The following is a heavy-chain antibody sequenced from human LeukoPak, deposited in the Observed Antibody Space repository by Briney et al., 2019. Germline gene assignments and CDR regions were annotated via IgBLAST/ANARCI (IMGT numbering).Heavy chain of an antibody. V-gene: IGHV5-51*01. CDR3: ARGASYCSSTSCYPDY. CDR1: GYSFTSYW. D-gene: IGHD2-2*01. Sequence: GESLKISGKGSGYSFTSYWIGGVRQMPGKGLEWMGIIYPGDSDTRYSPSFQGQVPISADKSISTAYLQWSRLRASDTAMYYCARGASYCSSTSCYPDYWGQGTLVTVSS. J-gene: IGHJ4*02. CDR2: IYPGDSDT.